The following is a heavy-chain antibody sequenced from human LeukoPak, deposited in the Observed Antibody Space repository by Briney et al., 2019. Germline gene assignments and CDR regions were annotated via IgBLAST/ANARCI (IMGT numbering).Heavy chain of an antibody. D-gene: IGHD5-24*01. V-gene: IGHV4-34*01. J-gene: IGHJ4*02. Sequence: PSETLSLTCAVYGGSFSSYYWSWIRQPPGKGLEWIGEINHSGNTNYNPSLKSRVTISVDTSKNQFSLKLSSVTAADTAVYYCARVGGDGYNIQDYWGQGTLVTVSS. CDR1: GGSFSSYY. CDR3: ARVGGDGYNIQDY. CDR2: INHSGNT.